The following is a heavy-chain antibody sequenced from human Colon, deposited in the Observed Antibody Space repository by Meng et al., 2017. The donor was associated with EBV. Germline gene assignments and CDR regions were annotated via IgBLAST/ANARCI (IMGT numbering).Heavy chain of an antibody. CDR1: GGSFSGYV. Sequence: QVLLQQLGAGLFKSSDTLSLTCTVNGGSFSGYVWSWVRQPPGKGMEWIGEVSHPGSANYNPSLKSRVTISVDASEKQFSLRLTSVTAADSAVYYCARVPTTGYKDHWGQGTLVTVSS. CDR3: ARVPTTGYKDH. CDR2: VSHPGSA. V-gene: IGHV4-34*01. J-gene: IGHJ4*02. D-gene: IGHD3-9*01.